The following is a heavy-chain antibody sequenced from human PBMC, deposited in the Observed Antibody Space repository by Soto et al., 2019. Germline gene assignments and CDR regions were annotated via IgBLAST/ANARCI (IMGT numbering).Heavy chain of an antibody. CDR1: GFTFSNYE. CDR2: ISYSGSTI. D-gene: IGHD3-22*01. Sequence: GGSLRLSCAASGFTFSNYEMNWVRQAPGKGLEWVSYISYSGSTIYYADSVKGRFTISRDNSKNSLYLQMNSLRAEDTAVYYCARGLRNYYDRCGLDYWGQGTLVTVSS. CDR3: ARGLRNYYDRCGLDY. J-gene: IGHJ4*02. V-gene: IGHV3-48*03.